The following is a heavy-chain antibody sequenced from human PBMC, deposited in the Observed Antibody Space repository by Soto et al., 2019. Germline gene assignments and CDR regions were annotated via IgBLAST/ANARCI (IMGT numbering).Heavy chain of an antibody. D-gene: IGHD3-22*01. J-gene: IGHJ3*02. CDR1: GYSFTSYW. Sequence: GESLKISCKGSGYSFTSYWIGWVRQMPGKGLEWMGIIYPGDSDTRYSPSFQGQVTISADKSISTAYLQWSSLKASDTAMYYCAREINYYDSEWISGGLDIWGQGTMATVSS. CDR3: AREINYYDSEWISGGLDI. V-gene: IGHV5-51*01. CDR2: IYPGDSDT.